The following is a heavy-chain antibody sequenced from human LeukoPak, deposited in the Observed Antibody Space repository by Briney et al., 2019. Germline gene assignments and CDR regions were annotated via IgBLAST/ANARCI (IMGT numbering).Heavy chain of an antibody. D-gene: IGHD2-15*01. CDR2: IYYSGST. CDR1: AGSLGSYY. CDR3: ARQQDSNYYYYYMDV. J-gene: IGHJ6*03. Sequence: SETLSLTCTVSAGSLGSYYWSWIRQPPGKGLEWIGYIYYSGSTNYNPSLKSRVTISVDTSKNQFSLKLSSVTAADTAVYYCARQQDSNYYYYYMDVWGKGTTVTVSS. V-gene: IGHV4-59*08.